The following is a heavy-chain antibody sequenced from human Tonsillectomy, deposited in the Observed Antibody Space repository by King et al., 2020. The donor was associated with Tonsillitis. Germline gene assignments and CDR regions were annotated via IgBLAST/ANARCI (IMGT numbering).Heavy chain of an antibody. CDR2: INPNSGGT. J-gene: IGHJ4*02. CDR1: GYTFTGYY. CDR3: VREAYD. Sequence: VQLVESGAEVKKPGASVKVSCTTSGYTFTGYYMHWVRQAPGQGLEWMGWINPNSGGTNYAQKFQGRVTLTRDTSVSTAYMELNRLRSDDTAVYYCVREAYDWRPGTLVTVSS. D-gene: IGHD2-21*01. V-gene: IGHV1-2*02.